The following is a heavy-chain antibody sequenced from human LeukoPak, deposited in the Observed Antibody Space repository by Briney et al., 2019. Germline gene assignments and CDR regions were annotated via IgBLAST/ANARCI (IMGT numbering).Heavy chain of an antibody. Sequence: GGSLRLSCAASGFIVSSKYMSWVRQAPGKGLEWVSVIYSGGSTYYAASVEGRFTISRDNSKNTVYIQMNSLRVEDTAVYYCARAGPIDYWGQGTLVTVSS. J-gene: IGHJ4*02. CDR1: GFIVSSKY. CDR2: IYSGGST. CDR3: ARAGPIDY. V-gene: IGHV3-53*01.